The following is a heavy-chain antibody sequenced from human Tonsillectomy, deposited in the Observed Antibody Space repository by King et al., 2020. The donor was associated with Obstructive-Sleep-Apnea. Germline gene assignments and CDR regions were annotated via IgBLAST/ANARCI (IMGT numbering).Heavy chain of an antibody. CDR3: ARDRGITMIVVAPEAEYFQH. J-gene: IGHJ1*01. V-gene: IGHV3-33*01. CDR1: GFTFSSYG. CDR2: IWYDGSNK. Sequence: VQLVESGGGVVQPGRSLRLSCAASGFTFSSYGMHWVRQAPGKGLEWVAVIWYDGSNKYYADSVKGRFTISRDNSKNTLYLQMNSLRAEDTAVYYCARDRGITMIVVAPEAEYFQHWGQGTLVTVSS. D-gene: IGHD3-22*01.